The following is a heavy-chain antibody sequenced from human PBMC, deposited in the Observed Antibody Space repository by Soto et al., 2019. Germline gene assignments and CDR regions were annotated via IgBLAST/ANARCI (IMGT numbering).Heavy chain of an antibody. CDR1: GFTFSSYS. J-gene: IGHJ3*02. CDR2: ISSSSSYI. D-gene: IGHD3-22*01. Sequence: EVQLVESGGGLVKPGGSLRLSCAASGFTFSSYSMNWVRQAPGKGLAWVSSISSSSSYIYYADSVKGRFTISRDNAKNSRYLQMNSLRAEDTAVYYCAEMIVAFIWGQGTMVTVSS. V-gene: IGHV3-21*01. CDR3: AEMIVAFI.